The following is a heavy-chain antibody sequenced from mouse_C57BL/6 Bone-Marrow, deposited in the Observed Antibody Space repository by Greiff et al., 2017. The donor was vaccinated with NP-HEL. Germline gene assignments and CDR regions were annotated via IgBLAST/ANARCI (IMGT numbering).Heavy chain of an antibody. J-gene: IGHJ4*01. Sequence: QVQLQQSGAELVKPGASVKLSCKASGYTFTSYWMHWVKQRPGQGLEWIGMIHPNSGSTNYNEKFKSKATLTVDKSSSTAYMQLSSLTSEDSAVYYCARSGYYYGSSYYAMDYWGQGTSVTVSS. CDR1: GYTFTSYW. CDR3: ARSGYYYGSSYYAMDY. D-gene: IGHD1-1*01. V-gene: IGHV1-64*01. CDR2: IHPNSGST.